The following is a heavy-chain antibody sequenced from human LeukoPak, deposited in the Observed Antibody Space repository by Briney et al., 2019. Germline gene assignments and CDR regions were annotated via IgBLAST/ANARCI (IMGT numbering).Heavy chain of an antibody. J-gene: IGHJ3*02. V-gene: IGHV1-8*01. Sequence: ASVKVSCKASGYTFTSYDINWVRQATGQDLEWMGWMNPNSGKTGYAQKFQGRVTMTRNNDTSTTNKELSSLRSEDTAVYYCARKTYYDILTGYYPAFDIWGQGTVVTVSS. CDR3: ARKTYYDILTGYYPAFDI. D-gene: IGHD3-9*01. CDR2: MNPNSGKT. CDR1: GYTFTSYD.